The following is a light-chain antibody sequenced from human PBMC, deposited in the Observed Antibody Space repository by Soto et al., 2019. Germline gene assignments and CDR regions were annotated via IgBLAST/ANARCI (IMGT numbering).Light chain of an antibody. CDR1: QSVSSKX. CDR3: XXXGXSLFT. CDR2: GTS. Sequence: EIVLTQSPGTLSLSPGERATLSCRASQSVSSKXLAWCREKPGQAPRVLIYGTSIRASGVPERFSGGGSGTXFALTXTRLXXXDXXXXXXXXXGXSLFTFSPGTKVDFK. J-gene: IGKJ3*01. V-gene: IGKV3-20*01.